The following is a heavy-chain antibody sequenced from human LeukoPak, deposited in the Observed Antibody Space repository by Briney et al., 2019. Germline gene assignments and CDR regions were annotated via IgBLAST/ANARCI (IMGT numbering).Heavy chain of an antibody. CDR1: GVSISSSY. CDR3: VRGNYDSRGYSNAFDI. D-gene: IGHD3-22*01. V-gene: IGHV4-59*01. J-gene: IGHJ3*02. CDR2: IYYSGST. Sequence: PSETLSLTCTVSGVSISSSYWSWIRQPPGKRLEWIGYIYYSGSTNSNPSLKSRVNISADTSKNQFSLKLNSVTAADTAVYYCVRGNYDSRGYSNAFDIWGQGAMVTVSS.